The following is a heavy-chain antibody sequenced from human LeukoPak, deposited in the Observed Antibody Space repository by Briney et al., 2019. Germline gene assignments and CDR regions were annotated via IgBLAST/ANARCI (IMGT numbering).Heavy chain of an antibody. CDR2: IWYDGSNK. CDR3: AKDWRYYYYGPGSFFDY. J-gene: IGHJ4*02. CDR1: GFTFSSYG. D-gene: IGHD3-10*01. V-gene: IGHV3-33*06. Sequence: PGRSLRLSCAASGFTFSSYGMHWVRQAPGKGLEWVAVIWYDGSNKYYADSVKGRFTISRDNSKNTLYLQMNSLRAEDTAVYYCAKDWRYYYYGPGSFFDYWGQGTLVTVSP.